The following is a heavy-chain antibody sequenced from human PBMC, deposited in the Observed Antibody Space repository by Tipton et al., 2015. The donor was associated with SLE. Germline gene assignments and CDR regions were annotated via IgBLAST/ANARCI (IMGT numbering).Heavy chain of an antibody. CDR1: GFSFSIYA. CDR2: IYSGDNNT. V-gene: IGHV3-23*03. Sequence: SLRLSCAASGFSFSIYAMSWVRQAPGKGLEWVSVIYSGDNNTYYADSVKGRFTISRDDSRNTLYLQMNSLRAEDTAVYYCASGNPVMPLWGQGTLVTVSS. CDR3: ASGNPVMPL. D-gene: IGHD1-1*01. J-gene: IGHJ4*02.